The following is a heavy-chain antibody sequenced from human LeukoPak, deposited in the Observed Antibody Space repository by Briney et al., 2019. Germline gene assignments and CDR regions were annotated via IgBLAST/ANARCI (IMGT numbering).Heavy chain of an antibody. Sequence: GGSLRLSCAASGFTFSSYAMSWVRQAPGKGLEWVAVISGSGGSAYFADSVKGRFTISRDNSKNTLYLQMNSLRAEDTAVYYCASRKRGLDYWGQGTLVTVSS. J-gene: IGHJ4*02. CDR2: ISGSGGSA. V-gene: IGHV3-23*01. CDR1: GFTFSSYA. CDR3: ASRKRGLDY. D-gene: IGHD3-16*01.